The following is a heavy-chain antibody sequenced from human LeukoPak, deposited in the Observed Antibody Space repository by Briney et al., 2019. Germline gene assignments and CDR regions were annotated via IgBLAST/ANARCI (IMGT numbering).Heavy chain of an antibody. CDR1: GFTFSNYA. D-gene: IGHD3-16*01. CDR3: AKGLRTGVGPYMGYHYYMDV. J-gene: IGHJ6*03. CDR2: ITGGAGST. Sequence: GGSLRLSCAASGFTFSNYAMSCVRQAPGKGLEWVSAITGGAGSTYYADSVKGRFTISRDNSKNTLYLQMNSLRAEDTAVYYCAKGLRTGVGPYMGYHYYMDVWGKGATVTVSS. V-gene: IGHV3-23*01.